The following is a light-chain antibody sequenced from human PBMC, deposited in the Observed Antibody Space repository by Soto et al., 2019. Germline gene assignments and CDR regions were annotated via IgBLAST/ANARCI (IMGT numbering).Light chain of an antibody. CDR2: EVS. J-gene: IGLJ1*01. Sequence: QSALTQPASVSGSPGQSITISCTGTSSDVGSYNFVSWYQQHPGKAPKLMIYEVSNWPSGVSNRFSGSKSGNTASLTISGLQAEDEADYYCSSYTSSATDVFGTGTKVTVL. CDR3: SSYTSSATDV. V-gene: IGLV2-14*01. CDR1: SSDVGSYNF.